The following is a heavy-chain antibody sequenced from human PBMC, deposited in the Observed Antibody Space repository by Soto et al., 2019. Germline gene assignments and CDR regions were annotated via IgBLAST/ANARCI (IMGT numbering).Heavy chain of an antibody. CDR1: GGSFSGYY. Sequence: SETLSLTCAVYGGSFSGYYWSWIRQPPGKGLEWIVEINHSGSTNYNPSLKSRVTISRDNSKNTLYLQMNSLRAEDTAVYYCAKDHRYCSSTSCYRYFDYWGQGTLVTVSS. CDR2: INHSGST. J-gene: IGHJ4*02. D-gene: IGHD2-2*01. CDR3: AKDHRYCSSTSCYRYFDY. V-gene: IGHV4-34*01.